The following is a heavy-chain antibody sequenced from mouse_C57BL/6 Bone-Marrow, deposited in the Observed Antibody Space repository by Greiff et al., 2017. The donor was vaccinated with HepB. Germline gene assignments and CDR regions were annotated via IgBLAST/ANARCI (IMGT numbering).Heavy chain of an antibody. J-gene: IGHJ1*03. CDR2: ISDGGSYT. Sequence: EVHLVESGGGLVKPGGSLKLSCAASGFTFSSYAMSWVRQTPEKRLEWVATISDGGSYTYYPDNVKGRFTISRDNAKNNLYLQMSHLKSEDTAMYYCARAPSITTVAASHWYFDVWGTGTTVTVSS. D-gene: IGHD1-1*01. V-gene: IGHV5-4*01. CDR1: GFTFSSYA. CDR3: ARAPSITTVAASHWYFDV.